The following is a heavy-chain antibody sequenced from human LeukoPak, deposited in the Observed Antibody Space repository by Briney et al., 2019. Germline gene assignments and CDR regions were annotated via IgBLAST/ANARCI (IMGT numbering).Heavy chain of an antibody. Sequence: GGSLRLSCAASGFTVKDYAMSWVRQAPGKGLEWISYISSSSSVMYYADSVRGRFTISRDNAKNSLYLQMNSLRDEDTAVYYCASGRGQVGATDFWGQGTLVTVSS. V-gene: IGHV3-48*02. CDR3: ASGRGQVGATDF. J-gene: IGHJ4*02. CDR1: GFTVKDYA. CDR2: ISSSSSVM. D-gene: IGHD1-26*01.